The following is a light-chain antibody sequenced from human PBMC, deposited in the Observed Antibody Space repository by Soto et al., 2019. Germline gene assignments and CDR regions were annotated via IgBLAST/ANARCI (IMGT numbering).Light chain of an antibody. CDR1: SSNIGAGYE. V-gene: IGLV1-40*01. CDR2: GNS. J-gene: IGLJ2*01. CDR3: QSYDSSLSVVV. Sequence: QSVLTQPPSVSGAPGQRVTSSCTGSSSNIGAGYEVHWYQQLPGTAPKLLIYGNSNRPSGVPDRFSGSKSGTSASLAITGLQAEDEADYYCQSYDSSLSVVVFGGGTQLTVL.